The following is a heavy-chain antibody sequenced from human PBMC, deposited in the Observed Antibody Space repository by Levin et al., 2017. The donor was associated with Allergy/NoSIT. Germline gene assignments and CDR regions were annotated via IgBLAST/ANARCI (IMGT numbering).Heavy chain of an antibody. J-gene: IGHJ4*02. Sequence: SQTLSLTCSVSGGPTNTYYWSWIRQPPGEGLEWIAYIYYSGSTNYNPSLKSRVTISVDTSKKQFSLNLISVTAADTAVYYCARATMVRGDLDYWGQGTLVTVSS. CDR1: GGPTNTYY. V-gene: IGHV4-59*01. CDR3: ARATMVRGDLDY. CDR2: IYYSGST. D-gene: IGHD3-10*01.